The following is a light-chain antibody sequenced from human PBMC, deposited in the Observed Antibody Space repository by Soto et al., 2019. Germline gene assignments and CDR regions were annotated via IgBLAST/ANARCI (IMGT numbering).Light chain of an antibody. CDR3: SSCTSSSTYV. V-gene: IGLV2-14*01. CDR1: SSDGGGYNY. CDR2: EVS. J-gene: IGLJ1*01. Sequence: QSVLTQPASVSGSPGQSITISCTGTSSDGGGYNYVSWYQQHPGKAPKLMIYEVSNRPSGVSNRFSGSKSGNTASLTISGLQAEDEADYYCSSCTSSSTYVFGTGTKGTVL.